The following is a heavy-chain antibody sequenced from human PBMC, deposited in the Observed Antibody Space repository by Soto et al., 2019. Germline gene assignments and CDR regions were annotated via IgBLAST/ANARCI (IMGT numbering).Heavy chain of an antibody. CDR1: GGTFSSYA. D-gene: IGHD6-13*01. J-gene: IGHJ5*02. V-gene: IGHV1-69*13. CDR2: IIPIFGTA. CDR3: ARGGEQQLAFPGVWFDP. Sequence: SVTVSWKASGGTFSSYASSWVRQAPGQGLEWMGGIIPIFGTANYAQKFQGRVTITADESTSTAYMELSSLRSEDTAVYYCARGGEQQLAFPGVWFDPWGQGTLVTVSS.